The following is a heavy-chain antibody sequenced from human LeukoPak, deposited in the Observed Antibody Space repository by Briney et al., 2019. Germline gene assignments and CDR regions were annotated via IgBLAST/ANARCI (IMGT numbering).Heavy chain of an antibody. J-gene: IGHJ6*02. Sequence: GGSLRLSCAASGFSFSSYWMNWVRQAPGKGLEWVANIKQDGSEKYYVDSAKGRFTISRDNAKNSLYLQMNSLRAEDTAVYYCARDCSGGSCYSSYFFYGMDVWGQGTTVTVSS. V-gene: IGHV3-7*03. CDR2: IKQDGSEK. CDR3: ARDCSGGSCYSSYFFYGMDV. D-gene: IGHD2-15*01. CDR1: GFSFSSYW.